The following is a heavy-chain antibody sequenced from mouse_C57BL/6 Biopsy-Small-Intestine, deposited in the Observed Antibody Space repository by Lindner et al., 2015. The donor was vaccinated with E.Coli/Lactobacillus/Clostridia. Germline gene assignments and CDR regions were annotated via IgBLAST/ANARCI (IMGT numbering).Heavy chain of an antibody. CDR1: GYIFTTYY. J-gene: IGHJ4*01. Sequence: VQLQESGPELVKPGASVKISCKASGYIFTTYYIHWVKQRPGQGLEWIGWIYPGSDNMKYSEKFKGKATLTADTSSSTAHMQLSSLTSEDSAVYYCGRGSKPFNAMDYWGQGTSVTVAS. V-gene: IGHV1-66*01. D-gene: IGHD2-5*01. CDR2: IYPGSDNM. CDR3: GRGSKPFNAMDY.